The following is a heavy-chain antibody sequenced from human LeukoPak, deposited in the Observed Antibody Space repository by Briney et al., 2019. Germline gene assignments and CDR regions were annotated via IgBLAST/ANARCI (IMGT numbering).Heavy chain of an antibody. D-gene: IGHD5-18*01. CDR2: MYYSGST. V-gene: IGHV4-39*07. CDR3: ARKDTAMVFFDY. Sequence: SETLSLTCTVSGGSISSSDFYWGWIRQPPGKGLEWIGTMYYSGSTYYNPSLKSRVTLSVDTSKNQFSLKLSSVTAADTAVYYCARKDTAMVFFDYWGQGTLVTVSS. J-gene: IGHJ4*02. CDR1: GGSISSSDFY.